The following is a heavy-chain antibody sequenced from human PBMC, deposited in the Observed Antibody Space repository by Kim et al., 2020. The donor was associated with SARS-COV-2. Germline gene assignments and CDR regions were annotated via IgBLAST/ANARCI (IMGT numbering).Heavy chain of an antibody. D-gene: IGHD3-16*02. J-gene: IGHJ4*02. CDR1: GYTFTSYA. Sequence: ASVKVSCKASGYTFTSYAMHWVRQAPGQRLEWMGWINAGNGNTKYSQKFQGRVTITRDTSASTAYMELSSLRSEDTAVYYCARDKLDRLRLGELSLDYWGQGTLVTVSS. CDR2: INAGNGNT. CDR3: ARDKLDRLRLGELSLDY. V-gene: IGHV1-3*01.